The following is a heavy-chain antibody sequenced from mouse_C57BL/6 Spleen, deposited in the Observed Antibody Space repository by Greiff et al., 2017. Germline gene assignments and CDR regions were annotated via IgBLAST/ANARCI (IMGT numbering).Heavy chain of an antibody. CDR1: GFTFSSYA. J-gene: IGHJ2*01. V-gene: IGHV5-4*01. CDR2: ISDGGSYT. D-gene: IGHD2-5*01. CDR3: ARDSGYSNYEDYFDY. Sequence: DVKLVESGGGLVKPGGSLKLSCAASGFTFSSYAMSWVRQTPEKRLEWVATISDGGSYTYYPDNVKGRFTISRDNAKHNLYLQMSHLKSEDTAMYYCARDSGYSNYEDYFDYWGQGTTLTVSS.